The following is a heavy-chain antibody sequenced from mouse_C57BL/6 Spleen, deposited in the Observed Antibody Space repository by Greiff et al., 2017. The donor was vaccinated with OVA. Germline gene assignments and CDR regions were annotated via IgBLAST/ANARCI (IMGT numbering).Heavy chain of an antibody. Sequence: VQLQQSGPGLVQPSQSLSITCPASGFSLTSYGVHWVRQSPGKGLEWLGVIWSGGSTDYYAAFISRLSTSKDNPKSQVFFKMNSLQADDTAIYYCGRGDYGLDYWGQGTTLTVSS. CDR1: GFSLTSYG. CDR3: GRGDYGLDY. V-gene: IGHV2-2*01. D-gene: IGHD1-1*02. CDR2: IWSGGST. J-gene: IGHJ2*01.